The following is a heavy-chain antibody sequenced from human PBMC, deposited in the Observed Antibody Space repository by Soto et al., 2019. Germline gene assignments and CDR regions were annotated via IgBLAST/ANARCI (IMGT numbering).Heavy chain of an antibody. Sequence: EVQLVESGGGLVKPGGSLRLSCAASGFTFSNAWMSWVRQAPGKGLEWVGRIKSKTDGGTTDYAAPVKGRFTISRDDSKNTLYLQMNSLKTEDTAVYYCTVTMIVVEATGAFDIWGQGTMVTVSS. CDR1: GFTFSNAW. CDR2: IKSKTDGGTT. V-gene: IGHV3-15*01. J-gene: IGHJ3*02. D-gene: IGHD3-22*01. CDR3: TVTMIVVEATGAFDI.